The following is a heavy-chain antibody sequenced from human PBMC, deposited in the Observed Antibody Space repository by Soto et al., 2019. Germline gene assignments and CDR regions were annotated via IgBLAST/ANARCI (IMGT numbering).Heavy chain of an antibody. Sequence: SQTLSLTCAISGDSVSSNSAAWNWIRQSQSRGLEWLGRTYYRSKWYNDYAVFMRSRITINPDTSKNQFSLQLNSVTPEDTAVYYCARDGAVPGASFDYWGPGTRVTVSS. CDR3: ARDGAVPGASFDY. CDR1: GDSVSSNSAA. J-gene: IGHJ4*02. CDR2: TYYRSKWYN. D-gene: IGHD6-19*01. V-gene: IGHV6-1*01.